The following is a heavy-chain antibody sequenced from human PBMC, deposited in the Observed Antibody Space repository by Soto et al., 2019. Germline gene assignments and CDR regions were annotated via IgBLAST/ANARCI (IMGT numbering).Heavy chain of an antibody. CDR2: IYYSGST. D-gene: IGHD4-17*01. V-gene: IGHV4-30-4*01. CDR3: DRERPTVVTPNDAFDI. J-gene: IGHJ3*02. CDR1: GGSISSGDYY. Sequence: QVQLQESGPGLVKPSQTLSLTCTVSGGSISSGDYYWSWIRQPPGKGLEWIGYIYYSGSTYYNPSLKSRVTISVDTSKNQFSLKLSSVTAADTAVYYCDRERPTVVTPNDAFDIWGQGTMVTVSS.